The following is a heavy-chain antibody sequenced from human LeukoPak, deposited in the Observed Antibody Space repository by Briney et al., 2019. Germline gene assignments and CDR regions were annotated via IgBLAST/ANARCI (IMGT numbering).Heavy chain of an antibody. CDR2: IYTSGST. CDR1: GDSISSGSYY. CDR3: SRTDSSAKKFDY. D-gene: IGHD3-22*01. J-gene: IGHJ4*02. Sequence: PSETLSLTCTVSGDSISSGSYYWSWIRQPAGNGLEWIGRIYTSGSTNYNPSLKSRVTISVDTSKNQFSLKLSSVTTAETAAEYCSRTDSSAKKFDYWGQGTLVTVSS. V-gene: IGHV4-61*02.